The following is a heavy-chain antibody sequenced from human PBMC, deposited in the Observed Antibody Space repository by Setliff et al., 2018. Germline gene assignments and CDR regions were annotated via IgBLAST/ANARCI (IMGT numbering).Heavy chain of an antibody. CDR3: ASPGRDNLDSPFDAFDI. J-gene: IGHJ3*02. V-gene: IGHV4-38-2*01. CDR2: IHQRGRT. D-gene: IGHD3-3*01. CDR1: GVSITSGHY. Sequence: SETLSLTCGVSGVSITSGHYWGWIRQSPGKGLEWLATIHQRGRTYYNPSLNSRVTISLDTSKNHFSLKLSSVTAEDSAVYYCASPGRDNLDSPFDAFDIWGQGTKVTVSS.